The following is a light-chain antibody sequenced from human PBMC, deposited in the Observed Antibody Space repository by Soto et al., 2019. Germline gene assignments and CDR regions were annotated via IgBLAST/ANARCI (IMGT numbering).Light chain of an antibody. CDR3: TSYAGSNAVI. CDR2: EVT. J-gene: IGLJ2*01. Sequence: QSALTQPPSASGSPGQSVTISCTGTSSDVGGYDYVSWYQQRPGRAPKLLIYEVTKRPSGVPDRFSGSKSGNTASLTVSGLQTEYEADYYCTSYAGSNAVIFGGGTKLTVL. V-gene: IGLV2-8*01. CDR1: SSDVGGYDY.